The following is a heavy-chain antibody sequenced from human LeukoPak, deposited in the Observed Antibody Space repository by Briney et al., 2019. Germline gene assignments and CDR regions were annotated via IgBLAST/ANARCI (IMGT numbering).Heavy chain of an antibody. CDR2: FDPEDGET. J-gene: IGHJ6*02. Sequence: ASVKVSCKVSGYTLTELSMHWVRQAPGKGLEWMGGFDPEDGETIYAQKFQGRVTMTEDTSTDTAYMELSSLRSEDTAVYYCATVSVTTPYYYYYGMDVWGQGTTVTVSS. V-gene: IGHV1-24*01. D-gene: IGHD4-17*01. CDR3: ATVSVTTPYYYYYGMDV. CDR1: GYTLTELS.